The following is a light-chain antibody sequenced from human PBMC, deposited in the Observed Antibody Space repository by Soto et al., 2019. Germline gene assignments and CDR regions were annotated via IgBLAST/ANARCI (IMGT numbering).Light chain of an antibody. J-gene: IGKJ2*01. CDR3: QQGYSTPPT. Sequence: DIQMTQSPSSLSASVGDRVTITCRASQSISTYLNWYQQKPGKAPKLLIYAASTLQSGVPSRFSGSGFGTDFTLTISSLQSEDSATYYCQQGYSTPPTFGQGAKLEIK. CDR2: AAS. V-gene: IGKV1-39*01. CDR1: QSISTY.